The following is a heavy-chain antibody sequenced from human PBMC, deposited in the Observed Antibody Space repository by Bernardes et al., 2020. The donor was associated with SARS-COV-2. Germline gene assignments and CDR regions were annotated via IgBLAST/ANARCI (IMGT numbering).Heavy chain of an antibody. CDR2: IWYDGSNK. J-gene: IGHJ6*02. CDR3: ARDEYDFWSGYHPVYYYYGMDV. V-gene: IGHV3-33*01. D-gene: IGHD3-3*01. CDR1: GFTFSSYG. Sequence: GGSLSLSCAASGFTFSSYGMHWVRQAPGKGLEWVAVIWYDGSNKYYADSVKGRFTISRDNSKNTLYLQMNSLRAEDTAVYYCARDEYDFWSGYHPVYYYYGMDVWGQGTTVTVSS.